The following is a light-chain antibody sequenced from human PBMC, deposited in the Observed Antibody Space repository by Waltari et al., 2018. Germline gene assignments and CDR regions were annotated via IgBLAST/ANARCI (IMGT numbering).Light chain of an antibody. V-gene: IGLV1-47*01. CDR1: SSNIGSNF. CDR3: ASWDDSLSGGI. CDR2: RNN. J-gene: IGLJ2*01. Sequence: QSVLTQPPSASGPPGQRVTISFSGSSSNIGSNFVYWYQQFPGTAPKLLIFRNNQRPSGVPDRFSGSKSGSSASLAISGLRSDDEAHYYCASWDDSLSGGIFGGGTEVTVL.